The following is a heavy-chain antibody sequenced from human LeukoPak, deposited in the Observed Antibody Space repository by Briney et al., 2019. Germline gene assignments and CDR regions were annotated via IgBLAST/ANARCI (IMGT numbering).Heavy chain of an antibody. CDR3: ATVSAIPSPKYGMDV. J-gene: IGHJ6*02. CDR1: GYTLTELS. V-gene: IGHV1-24*01. Sequence: ASVKVSCKVSGYTLTELSMHWVRQSPGKWREWMGGFDPEDGETIYAQKFQGRVTMTEDTSTDTAYMELSSLRSEDTAVYYCATVSAIPSPKYGMDVWGQGTTVTVSS. D-gene: IGHD6-25*01. CDR2: FDPEDGET.